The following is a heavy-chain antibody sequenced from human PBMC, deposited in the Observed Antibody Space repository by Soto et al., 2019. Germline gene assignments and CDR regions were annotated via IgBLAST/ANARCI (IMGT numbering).Heavy chain of an antibody. CDR2: ISSNGGST. Sequence: GGSLRLSCSASGFTFSSYAMHWVRQAPGKGLEYVSAISSNGGSTYYADSVKSRFTISRNNSKNTLYLQMSSLRAGDTAVYYYVKVLGEWLTGVSGGAFDIWGQGTMVTVSS. J-gene: IGHJ3*02. V-gene: IGHV3-64D*09. CDR1: GFTFSSYA. D-gene: IGHD7-27*01. CDR3: VKVLGEWLTGVSGGAFDI.